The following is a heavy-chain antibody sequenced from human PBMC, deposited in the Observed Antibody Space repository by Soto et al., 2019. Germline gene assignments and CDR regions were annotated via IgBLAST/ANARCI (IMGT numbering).Heavy chain of an antibody. CDR1: GFSLSTSGVG. D-gene: IGHD2-15*01. CDR2: IYWDDDK. V-gene: IGHV2-5*02. Sequence: QITLKESGPTLVKPTQNLTLTCTFSGFSLSTSGVGVGWIRQPPGKALEWLALIYWDDDKRYSPSLTSRLTITKDTSKNQVVLTMTNMDPVDTATYYCAHVLVVVANYGMDVWGQGTTVTVSS. J-gene: IGHJ6*02. CDR3: AHVLVVVANYGMDV.